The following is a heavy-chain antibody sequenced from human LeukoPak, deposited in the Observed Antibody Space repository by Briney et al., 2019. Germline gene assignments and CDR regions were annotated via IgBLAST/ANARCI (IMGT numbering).Heavy chain of an antibody. D-gene: IGHD3-22*01. V-gene: IGHV7-4-1*02. Sequence: ASVKVSCKASGYTFSSYGLNWVRQAPGQGLEWMGWINTYTGNPTYAQGFTGRFVFSLDTSVSTAYLQISSLKAEDTAVYYCARPSRSGYYYWGYWGQGALVTVSS. J-gene: IGHJ4*02. CDR3: ARPSRSGYYYWGY. CDR2: INTYTGNP. CDR1: GYTFSSYG.